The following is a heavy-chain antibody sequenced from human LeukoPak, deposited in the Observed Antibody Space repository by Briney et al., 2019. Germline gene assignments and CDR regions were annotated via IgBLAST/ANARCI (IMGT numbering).Heavy chain of an antibody. V-gene: IGHV1-18*01. D-gene: IGHD1-7*01. Sequence: GASVKVSCKASGYTFTSYGISWVRQAPGQGLEWMGWISAYNGNTNYAQKLQGRVTMTTDTSTSTAYMELRSLRSDDTAVYYCARDWNWNYEGYYGMDVWGQGTTVTVSS. J-gene: IGHJ6*02. CDR3: ARDWNWNYEGYYGMDV. CDR2: ISAYNGNT. CDR1: GYTFTSYG.